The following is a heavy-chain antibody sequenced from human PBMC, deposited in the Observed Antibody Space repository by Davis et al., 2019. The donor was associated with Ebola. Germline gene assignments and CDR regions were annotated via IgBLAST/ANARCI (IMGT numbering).Heavy chain of an antibody. CDR2: IKPDGSEK. V-gene: IGHV3-7*03. CDR1: GFTFSSYW. Sequence: GGSLRLSCAASGFTFSSYWMSWVRQTPVKGLEWVANIKPDGSEKYYVDSMKGRFTISRDNARNSLYLQMNSLRAEDTAVYYCARARSGYDDYYFDYWGQGTLVTVSS. D-gene: IGHD5-12*01. J-gene: IGHJ4*02. CDR3: ARARSGYDDYYFDY.